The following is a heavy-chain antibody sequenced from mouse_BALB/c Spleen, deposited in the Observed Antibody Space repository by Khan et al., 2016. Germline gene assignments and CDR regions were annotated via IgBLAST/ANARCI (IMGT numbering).Heavy chain of an antibody. CDR2: IYPGNSDT. CDR1: GYTFTSYW. Sequence: VQLQQSGTVLARPGASVKMSCKASGYTFTSYWMHWVKQRPGQGLEWIGAIYPGNSDTSYNQKFKGKAKLTAVTSTSTAYMELSSLTNEDSAVYYCTVTAAATFYAMDYLGQGTSVTVSS. J-gene: IGHJ4*01. D-gene: IGHD1-2*01. CDR3: TVTAAATFYAMDY. V-gene: IGHV1-5*01.